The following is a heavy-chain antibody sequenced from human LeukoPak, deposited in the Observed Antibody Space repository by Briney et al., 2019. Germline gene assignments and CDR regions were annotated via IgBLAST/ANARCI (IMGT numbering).Heavy chain of an antibody. CDR2: IKQDGSEK. V-gene: IGHV3-7*01. CDR3: ARPGQLGSLYYGMDV. CDR1: GFTFSSYW. Sequence: GGSLRLSCAASGFTFSSYWMSWVRQAPGKGLEWVANIKQDGSEKYYVDSVKGRFTISRDNAKNSLYLQMNSLRAEDTAVYYCARPGQLGSLYYGMDVWGQGTTVTVS. J-gene: IGHJ6*02. D-gene: IGHD3-10*01.